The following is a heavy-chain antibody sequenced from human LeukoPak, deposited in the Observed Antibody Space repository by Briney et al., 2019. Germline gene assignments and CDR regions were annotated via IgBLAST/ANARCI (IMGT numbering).Heavy chain of an antibody. CDR3: ARAYYDFWSGYYPPDAFDI. J-gene: IGHJ3*02. CDR1: GGSISSYY. V-gene: IGHV4-59*01. D-gene: IGHD3-3*01. CDR2: IYYSGST. Sequence: VKPSETLSLTCTVSGGSISSYYWSWIRQPPGKGLEWIGYIYYSGSTNYNPSLKSRVTISVGTSKNQFSLKLSSVTAADTAVYYCARAYYDFWSGYYPPDAFDIWGQGTMVTVSS.